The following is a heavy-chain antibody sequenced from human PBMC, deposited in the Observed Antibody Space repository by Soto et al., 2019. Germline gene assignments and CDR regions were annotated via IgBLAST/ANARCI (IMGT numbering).Heavy chain of an antibody. J-gene: IGHJ3*02. CDR1: GGTFSSYT. D-gene: IGHD5-12*01. Sequence: QVQLVQSGAEVKKPGSSVKVSCKASGGTFSSYTISWVRQAPGPGLEWMGRIIPILGIANYAQKFQGRVTITADKSTSTAYMELSSLRSEETAVYYCARGLYSGYRGAFDIWGQGTMVTVSS. CDR3: ARGLYSGYRGAFDI. CDR2: IIPILGIA. V-gene: IGHV1-69*02.